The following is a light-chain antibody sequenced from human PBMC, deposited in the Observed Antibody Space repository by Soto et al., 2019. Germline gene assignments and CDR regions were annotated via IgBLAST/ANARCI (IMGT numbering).Light chain of an antibody. J-gene: IGKJ2*01. CDR3: QEYNTYSYT. Sequence: DIPMTQSPSTMSASVGDRVTITCRASQSISNWLAWYQQKPGKAPKLLIYKASSLESGVTSRFSGSGSGTEFTLTISSLQPDHFATYYCQEYNTYSYTFGQGTKLEIK. V-gene: IGKV1-5*03. CDR2: KAS. CDR1: QSISNW.